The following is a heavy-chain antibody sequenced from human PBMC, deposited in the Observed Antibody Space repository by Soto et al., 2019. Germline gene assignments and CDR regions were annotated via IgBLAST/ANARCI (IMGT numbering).Heavy chain of an antibody. CDR1: GGTFSSYA. CDR2: IIPVFGTA. J-gene: IGHJ6*02. V-gene: IGHV1-69*01. Sequence: QVQLVQSGAEVKKPGSSVKVSCKASGGTFSSYAISWVRQAPGQGLEWMGGIIPVFGTANYAQKCQSRVTSTADESTSTVDMEPSSLRSEGTVVYYCGTGRQWYYYSGIDVWGQRPTVTVSS. CDR3: GTGRQWYYYSGIDV. D-gene: IGHD6-19*01.